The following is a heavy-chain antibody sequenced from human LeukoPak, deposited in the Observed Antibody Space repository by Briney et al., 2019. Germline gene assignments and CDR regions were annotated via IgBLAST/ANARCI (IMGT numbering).Heavy chain of an antibody. Sequence: SETLSLTCTVSGGSISSYFWNWIRQPPGKGLEWIGYIYYSGNTKYNPPLQSRVTISVDTSKNQFSLKLSSVTAADTAVYYCTRDPSSDGGYFDSWGQGTLVTVSS. D-gene: IGHD3-16*01. J-gene: IGHJ4*02. CDR2: IYYSGNT. CDR3: TRDPSSDGGYFDS. V-gene: IGHV4-59*01. CDR1: GGSISSYF.